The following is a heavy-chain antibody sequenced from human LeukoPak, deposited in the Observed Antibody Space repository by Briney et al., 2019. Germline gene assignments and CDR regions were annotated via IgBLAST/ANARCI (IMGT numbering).Heavy chain of an antibody. J-gene: IGHJ4*02. Sequence: GGTLRLSCAASGFTFSSYGMHWVRQAPGKGLEWVAVISYDGSNKYYADSVKGRFTISRDNSKNTLYLQMNSLRAEDTAVYYCAKGYSGYDWSLVDYWGQGTLVTVSS. CDR1: GFTFSSYG. V-gene: IGHV3-30*18. CDR3: AKGYSGYDWSLVDY. CDR2: ISYDGSNK. D-gene: IGHD5-12*01.